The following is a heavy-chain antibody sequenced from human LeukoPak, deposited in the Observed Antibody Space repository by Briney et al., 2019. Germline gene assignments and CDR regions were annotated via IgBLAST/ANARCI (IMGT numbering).Heavy chain of an antibody. CDR1: GGSISSYY. Sequence: PSETLSLTCTVSGGSISSYYWSWIRQPPGKGLEWSGYIYYSGSTNYNPSLKSRVTISVDTSKNQFSLKLSSVTAADTAVYYCARRIIAAAAPYMDVWGKGTTVTVSS. CDR2: IYYSGST. D-gene: IGHD6-13*01. V-gene: IGHV4-59*08. CDR3: ARRIIAAAAPYMDV. J-gene: IGHJ6*03.